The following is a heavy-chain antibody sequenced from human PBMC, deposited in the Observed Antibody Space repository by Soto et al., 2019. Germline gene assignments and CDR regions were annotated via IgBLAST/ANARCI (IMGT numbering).Heavy chain of an antibody. CDR1: GGSISSGGYY. D-gene: IGHD2-2*01. Sequence: QVQLQESGPGLVKPSQTLSLTCPVSGGSISSGGYYWSWIRQHQGKGLEWIGYIYYSGSTYYNPSLKSRVTISVDTSKNQFSLKLSSVTAADTAVYYCARDRQNDIVVVPAATHVGYYYYMDVWGKGTTVTVSS. J-gene: IGHJ6*03. CDR2: IYYSGST. V-gene: IGHV4-31*03. CDR3: ARDRQNDIVVVPAATHVGYYYYMDV.